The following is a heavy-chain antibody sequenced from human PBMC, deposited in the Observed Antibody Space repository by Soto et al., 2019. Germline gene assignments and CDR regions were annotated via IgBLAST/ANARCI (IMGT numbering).Heavy chain of an antibody. J-gene: IGHJ4*02. CDR1: GFTFSRHA. V-gene: IGHV3-30*04. Sequence: QVQLVESGGGVVQPGRSLRLSCAASGFTFSRHAMHWVRQAPGKGLEWVAVISYDGRNKYYADSVKGRFTISRDNSKNTLYLPMSSLRGEDTAVYYCTRDDQGDYWGQGTLVTVSS. CDR3: TRDDQGDY. CDR2: ISYDGRNK.